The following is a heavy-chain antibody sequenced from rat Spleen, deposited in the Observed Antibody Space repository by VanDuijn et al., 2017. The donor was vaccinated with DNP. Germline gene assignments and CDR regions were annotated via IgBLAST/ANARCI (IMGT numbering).Heavy chain of an antibody. CDR3: ARWTRYFDY. Sequence: EVQLQESGSGLVKPSQSLSLTCSVTGYSITSNYWGWIRKFPGNKMEYIGHISYSGSTNYNPSLKSRISITRDPSKNHFFLHLNSVTSEDTATYYCARWTRYFDYWGKGVMVTVSS. D-gene: IGHD1-7*01. V-gene: IGHV3-1*01. CDR1: GYSITSNY. CDR2: ISYSGST. J-gene: IGHJ2*01.